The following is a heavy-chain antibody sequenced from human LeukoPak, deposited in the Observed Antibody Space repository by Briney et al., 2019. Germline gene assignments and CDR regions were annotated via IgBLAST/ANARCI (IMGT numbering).Heavy chain of an antibody. J-gene: IGHJ3*02. V-gene: IGHV3-30*04. Sequence: PGGSLRLSCAASGFTFSSYAMHWVRQAPGKGLEWVAVISYDGSNKYYADSVKGRFTISRDNSKNTLYLQMNSLRAEDTAVYYCARPITMIVVVEAFDIWGQGTMVTVSS. CDR1: GFTFSSYA. CDR2: ISYDGSNK. CDR3: ARPITMIVVVEAFDI. D-gene: IGHD3-22*01.